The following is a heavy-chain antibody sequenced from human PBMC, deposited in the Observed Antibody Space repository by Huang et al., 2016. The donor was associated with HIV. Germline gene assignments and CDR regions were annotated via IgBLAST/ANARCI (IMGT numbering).Heavy chain of an antibody. Sequence: QVQLVQSGAEVKKPGASVKVSCKASGFNFTNYDFNWVRQASGQGLEWMEWMNPKSGKTGYAQKFQGRVTIPRNTSITTAYMELRSLRSEETAVYYCARARGFLYDSTGYYSRYYFDSWGQGTLVTISS. CDR2: MNPKSGKT. J-gene: IGHJ4*02. CDR1: GFNFTNYD. CDR3: ARARGFLYDSTGYYSRYYFDS. D-gene: IGHD3-22*01. V-gene: IGHV1-8*03.